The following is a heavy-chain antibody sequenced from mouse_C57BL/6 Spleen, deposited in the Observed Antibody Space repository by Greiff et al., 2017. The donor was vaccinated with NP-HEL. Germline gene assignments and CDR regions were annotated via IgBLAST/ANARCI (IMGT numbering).Heavy chain of an antibody. V-gene: IGHV6-3*01. CDR1: GFTFSNYW. D-gene: IGHD2-1*01. J-gene: IGHJ1*03. CDR2: IRLKSDNYAT. CDR3: TIYYGNYAWYFDV. Sequence: EVKVEESGGGLVQPGGSMKLSCVASGFTFSNYWMNWVRQSPEKGLEWVAQIRLKSDNYATHYAESVKGRFTISRDDSKSSVYLQMNNLRAEDTGIYYCTIYYGNYAWYFDVWGTGTTVTVSS.